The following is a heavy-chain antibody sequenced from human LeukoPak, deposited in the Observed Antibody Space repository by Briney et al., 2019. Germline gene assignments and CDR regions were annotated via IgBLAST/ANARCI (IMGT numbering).Heavy chain of an antibody. CDR2: ISQSGNT. Sequence: SETLSLTCTVSGYSISSGYDWGWMRQAPGKGLEWLGSISQSGNTYNNPSLKSRVTLSVDTSKNQVSLKLTSVTAADTAVYYCARSEINDYFKYWGQGILVTVSA. CDR1: GYSISSGYD. V-gene: IGHV4-38-2*02. CDR3: ARSEINDYFKY. D-gene: IGHD3-16*01. J-gene: IGHJ4*02.